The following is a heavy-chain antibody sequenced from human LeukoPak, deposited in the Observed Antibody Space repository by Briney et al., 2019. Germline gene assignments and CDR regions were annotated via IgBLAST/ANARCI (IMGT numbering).Heavy chain of an antibody. CDR1: GFTFSSYA. Sequence: PGGPLRLSCAASGFTFSSYAMHWVRQAPGKGLEWVSALYIGGNTYYADSVRGRFTISRDNSKNTLYLQMISLRAEDTAIYYCTTAAGYNYGQYWGQGTLVTVSS. D-gene: IGHD5-18*01. CDR3: TTAAGYNYGQY. J-gene: IGHJ4*02. V-gene: IGHV3-23*05. CDR2: LYIGGNT.